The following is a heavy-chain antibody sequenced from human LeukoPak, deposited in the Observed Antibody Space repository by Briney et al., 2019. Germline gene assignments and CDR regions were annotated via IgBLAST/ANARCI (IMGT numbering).Heavy chain of an antibody. Sequence: QPGGSLRLSCAASGFTVSSNYMSWVRQAPGKGLEWVSVIYSGGSTYYADSVKGRFTISRDNSKNTLYLQMNSLRAEDTAVYYCAKDRTAGYDGLVDYWGQGTLVTVSS. CDR3: AKDRTAGYDGLVDY. CDR2: IYSGGST. V-gene: IGHV3-66*01. D-gene: IGHD5-12*01. J-gene: IGHJ4*02. CDR1: GFTVSSNY.